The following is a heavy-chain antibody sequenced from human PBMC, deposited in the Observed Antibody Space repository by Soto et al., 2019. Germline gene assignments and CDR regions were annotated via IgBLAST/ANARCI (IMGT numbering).Heavy chain of an antibody. V-gene: IGHV4-59*01. J-gene: IGHJ6*02. CDR1: GGSISSYY. Sequence: PSETLSLTCTVSGGSISSYYWSWIRQPPGKGLEWIGYIYYSGSTNYNPSLKSRVTISLDTSKNQFSLKLSSVTAADTAVYYCARDSGISSALYYYGVDVWGQGTTVTSP. CDR2: IYYSGST. D-gene: IGHD2-15*01. CDR3: ARDSGISSALYYYGVDV.